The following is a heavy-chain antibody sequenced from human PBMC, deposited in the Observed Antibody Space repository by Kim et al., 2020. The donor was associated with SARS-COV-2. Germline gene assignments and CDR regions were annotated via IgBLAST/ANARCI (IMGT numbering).Heavy chain of an antibody. CDR2: ST. D-gene: IGHD3-10*01. J-gene: IGHJ4*02. CDR3: GRCFAGFDY. Sequence: STYTDNSLKSRVTISGRTSKNQFSVKLSSVTDADTAVYYCGRCFAGFDYWGQGTLVTVSS. V-gene: IGHV4-39*07.